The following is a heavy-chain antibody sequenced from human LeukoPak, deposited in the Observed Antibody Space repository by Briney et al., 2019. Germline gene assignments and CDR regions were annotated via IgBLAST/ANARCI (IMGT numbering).Heavy chain of an antibody. CDR3: ARELGRPHYYYMDV. V-gene: IGHV4-59*01. D-gene: IGHD7-27*01. Sequence: SETLSLTCTVSGGSISSYYRSWIRQPPGKGLEWIGYIYYSGSTNYNPSLKSRVTISVDTSKNQFSLKLSSVTAADTAVYYCARELGRPHYYYMDVWGKGTTVTVSS. CDR2: IYYSGST. J-gene: IGHJ6*03. CDR1: GGSISSYY.